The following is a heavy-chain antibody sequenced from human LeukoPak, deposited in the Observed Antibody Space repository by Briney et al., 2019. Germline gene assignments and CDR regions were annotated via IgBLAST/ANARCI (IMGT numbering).Heavy chain of an antibody. CDR3: AKTYCTTTNCYPNYSYSYMDV. D-gene: IGHD2-2*01. J-gene: IGHJ6*03. CDR2: ISSSSSYI. CDR1: GFTFSSYS. Sequence: GGSLRLSCAASGFTFSSYSMNWVRQAPGKGLEWVSSISSSSSYIYYADSVKGRFTISRDNAKNSLYLQMNSLRAEDTAVYYCAKTYCTTTNCYPNYSYSYMDVWGTGTTVTVSS. V-gene: IGHV3-21*01.